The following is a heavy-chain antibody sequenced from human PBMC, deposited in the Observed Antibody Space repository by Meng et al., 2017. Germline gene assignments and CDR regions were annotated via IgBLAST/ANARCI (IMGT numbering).Heavy chain of an antibody. D-gene: IGHD5-18*01. CDR2: INHSGST. J-gene: IGHJ4*02. CDR3: ARGTRGYSYGNDY. CDR1: GGSFSGYY. Sequence: QVEVKQWGAGLLKPSETLSLTCAVYGGSFSGYYWSWIRQPPGKGLEWIGEINHSGSTNYNPSLKSRVTISVDTSKNQFSLKLSSVTAADTAVYYCARGTRGYSYGNDYWGQGTLVTVSS. V-gene: IGHV4-34*01.